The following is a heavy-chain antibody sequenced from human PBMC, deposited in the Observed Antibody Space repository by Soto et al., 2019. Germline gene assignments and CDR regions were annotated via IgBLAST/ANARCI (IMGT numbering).Heavy chain of an antibody. D-gene: IGHD3-16*01. CDR3: ARGGAPFNWFGP. Sequence: PSETRSLTCTVSSGSINGHYGSWIRQTPGKILEWIGSVYFSGFTNYNPSLKSRVVMSVDPSKNHFSLSLKAVTSTDRAAYFCARGGAPFNWFGPWGQGTLVTVSS. CDR2: VYFSGFT. J-gene: IGHJ5*02. V-gene: IGHV4-59*11. CDR1: SGSINGHY.